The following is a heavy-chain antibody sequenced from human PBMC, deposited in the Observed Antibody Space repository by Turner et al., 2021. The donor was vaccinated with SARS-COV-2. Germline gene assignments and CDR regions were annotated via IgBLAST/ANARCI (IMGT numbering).Heavy chain of an antibody. Sequence: QLQLQQSGPGLVKPSETLSLTCTVCGGSISSSSYYWGWIRQPPGKGLEWFGSIYYSGSTYYNPTLKSRVTISVDTSKNQFSLKLSSVTAADTAVYYCAGEVVVLTTTHYGMDVWGQGTTVTVSS. CDR1: GGSISSSSYY. CDR2: IYYSGST. D-gene: IGHD1-26*01. J-gene: IGHJ6*02. CDR3: AGEVVVLTTTHYGMDV. V-gene: IGHV4-39*01.